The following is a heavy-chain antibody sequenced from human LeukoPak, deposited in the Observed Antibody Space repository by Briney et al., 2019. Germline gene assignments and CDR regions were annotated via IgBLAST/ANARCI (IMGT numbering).Heavy chain of an antibody. V-gene: IGHV3-30*04. D-gene: IGHD1-1*01. Sequence: PGGSLRLSCASSEFTFSSYAMHWVRQAPGKGLEWVAVLSYHGSNKHYADSVKGRFIISRDNSKSTLYLQMNSLTTEDTAVYYCARGDFRLEMSTTIAFDIWGQGTMVTVSS. J-gene: IGHJ3*02. CDR1: EFTFSSYA. CDR2: LSYHGSNK. CDR3: ARGDFRLEMSTTIAFDI.